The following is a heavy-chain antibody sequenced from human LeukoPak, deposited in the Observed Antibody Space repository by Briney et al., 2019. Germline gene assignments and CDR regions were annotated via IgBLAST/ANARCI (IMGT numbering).Heavy chain of an antibody. J-gene: IGHJ4*02. D-gene: IGHD6-13*01. V-gene: IGHV3-48*01. CDR2: ISPSSSTI. Sequence: GGSLRLSCAASGFTFSSYGMNWVRQAPGKGLEWVSYISPSSSTIYYADSGKGRFTISRDNAKNSLYLQMNSLRAEDTAVYYCARSGDSSSWFSFDYWGQGTLVTVSS. CDR1: GFTFSSYG. CDR3: ARSGDSSSWFSFDY.